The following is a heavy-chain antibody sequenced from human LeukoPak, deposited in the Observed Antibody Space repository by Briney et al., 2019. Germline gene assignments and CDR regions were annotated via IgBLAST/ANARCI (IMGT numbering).Heavy chain of an antibody. V-gene: IGHV6-1*01. Sequence: SQTLSLTCAISGDSVSSKSAAWNWIRQSPARGLEWLGRTYYRSKWYNDYAESVKSRITINPDTSKNQFSLQLNSVTPEDTAVYYCARVTFEQQVFWSDPWGQGTPVTVSS. D-gene: IGHD3-9*01. CDR3: ARVTFEQQVFWSDP. CDR1: GDSVSSKSAA. CDR2: TYYRSKWYN. J-gene: IGHJ5*02.